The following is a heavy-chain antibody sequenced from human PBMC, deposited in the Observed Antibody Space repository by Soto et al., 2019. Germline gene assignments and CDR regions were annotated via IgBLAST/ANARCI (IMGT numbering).Heavy chain of an antibody. CDR1: GGSISSGGYY. D-gene: IGHD2-2*01. Sequence: QVQLQESGPGLVKPSQTLSLTCTVSGGSISSGGYYWSWIRQHPGKGLEWIGYIYYSGSTYYNPSLKSRVTISVDTSKNQFSLKLSSVTAADTAVYYCARGRYCSSTSCYVSYYYYYYMDVWGKGTTVTVSS. J-gene: IGHJ6*03. CDR3: ARGRYCSSTSCYVSYYYYYYMDV. V-gene: IGHV4-31*03. CDR2: IYYSGST.